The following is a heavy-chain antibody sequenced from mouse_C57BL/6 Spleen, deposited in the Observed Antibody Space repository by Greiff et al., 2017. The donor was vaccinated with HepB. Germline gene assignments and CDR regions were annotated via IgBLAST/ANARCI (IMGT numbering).Heavy chain of an antibody. V-gene: IGHV5-9-1*02. CDR2: ISSGGDYT. CDR1: GFTFSSYA. J-gene: IGHJ3*01. Sequence: EVHLVESGAGLVKPGGSLKLSCAASGFTFSSYAMSWVRQTPEKRLEWVAYISSGGDYTYYADTVKGRFTISRDNARNTPYLQMSSLKSEDTAMYYCTRAPYSYDGFAYWGQGTLVTVSA. CDR3: TRAPYSYDGFAY. D-gene: IGHD2-12*01.